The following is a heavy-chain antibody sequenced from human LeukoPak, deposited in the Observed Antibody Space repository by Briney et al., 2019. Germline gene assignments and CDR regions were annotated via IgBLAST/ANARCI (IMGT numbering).Heavy chain of an antibody. V-gene: IGHV3-30-3*01. CDR3: AKAQYSGYDLFDY. J-gene: IGHJ4*02. Sequence: GGSLRLSCAASGFTFSSYAMHWVRQAPGKGLEWVAVISYDGSNKYYADSVKGRFTISRDNSKNTLYLQMNSLRAEDTAVYYCAKAQYSGYDLFDYWGQGTLVTVSS. CDR1: GFTFSSYA. D-gene: IGHD5-12*01. CDR2: ISYDGSNK.